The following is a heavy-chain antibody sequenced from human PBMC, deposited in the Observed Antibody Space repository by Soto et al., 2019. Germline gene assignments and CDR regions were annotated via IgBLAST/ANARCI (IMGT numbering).Heavy chain of an antibody. V-gene: IGHV4-59*12. CDR3: ARGGLRYLRIYYFDY. Sequence: PSETLSLTCTVSGGSISSYYWSWIRQPPGKGLEWIGYIYHSESTNYNPSLKSRVTISVDTSKNQFSLKLSSVTAADTAVYYCARGGLRYLRIYYFDYWGQGTLVTVSS. J-gene: IGHJ4*02. D-gene: IGHD3-9*01. CDR2: IYHSEST. CDR1: GGSISSYY.